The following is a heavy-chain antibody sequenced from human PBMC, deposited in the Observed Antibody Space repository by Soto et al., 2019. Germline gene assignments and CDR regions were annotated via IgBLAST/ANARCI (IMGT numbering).Heavy chain of an antibody. CDR2: INYSGST. V-gene: IGHV4-34*01. CDR1: GGSFSGYY. D-gene: IGHD1-7*01. J-gene: IGHJ6*02. Sequence: PSETLSLTCAVYGGSFSGYYWSWIRQPPGKGLEWIGEINYSGSTNYNPSLKSRVTISVDTSKNQFSLKLSSVTAADTAVYYCARARAYNWNYVYYYGMDVWGQGTTVTVSS. CDR3: ARARAYNWNYVYYYGMDV.